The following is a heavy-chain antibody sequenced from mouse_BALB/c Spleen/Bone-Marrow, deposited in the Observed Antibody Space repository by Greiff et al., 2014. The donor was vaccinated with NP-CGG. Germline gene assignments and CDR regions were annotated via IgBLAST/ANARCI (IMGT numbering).Heavy chain of an antibody. D-gene: IGHD1-1*01. CDR1: GFSLTSYG. CDR2: IWAGGST. Sequence: VQLVESGPGLVAPSQSLSITCTVSGFSLTSYGVHWVRQPPGKVLEWLGVIWAGGSTNYNSALMSRLSISKDNSKSQVFLKMNSLQTDDTAMCYCARGSYYEGAMDYWGQGASVTVSS. CDR3: ARGSYYEGAMDY. V-gene: IGHV2-9*02. J-gene: IGHJ4*01.